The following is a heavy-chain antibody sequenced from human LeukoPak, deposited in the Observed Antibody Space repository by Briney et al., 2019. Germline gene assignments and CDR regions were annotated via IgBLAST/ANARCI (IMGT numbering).Heavy chain of an antibody. J-gene: IGHJ6*03. Sequence: SETLSLTCTVSGGSISSYYWSWIRQPPGKGLEWIGYIYYSGSTNYNPSLKSRVAISVDTSKNQFSLKLSSVTAADTAVYYCARGDSYGYAFYYYYYMDVWGKGTTVTVSS. CDR1: GGSISSYY. CDR3: ARGDSYGYAFYYYYYMDV. V-gene: IGHV4-59*01. D-gene: IGHD5-18*01. CDR2: IYYSGST.